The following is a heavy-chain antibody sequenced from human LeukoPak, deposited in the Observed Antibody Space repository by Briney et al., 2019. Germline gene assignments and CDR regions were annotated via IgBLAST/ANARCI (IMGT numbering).Heavy chain of an antibody. J-gene: IGHJ4*02. CDR3: ARVCSSISCYGGNFDY. V-gene: IGHV3-72*01. D-gene: IGHD2-2*01. Sequence: GGSLRLSCAASGFTFSDHYMDWVRQAPGKGLEWVGRIRNKANSYTTEYAASVKGRFTISRDDSKTSLYLQMNSLKTEDTAVYYCARVCSSISCYGGNFDYWGQGTLVTVSS. CDR1: GFTFSDHY. CDR2: IRNKANSYTT.